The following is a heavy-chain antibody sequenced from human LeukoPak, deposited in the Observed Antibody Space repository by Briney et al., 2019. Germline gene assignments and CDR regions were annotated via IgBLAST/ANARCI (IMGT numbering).Heavy chain of an antibody. Sequence: SETLSLTCAVYGGSFSGYYWSWIRQPPGKGLEWIGEINHSGSTNYNPSLKSRVTISVDTSKNQFSLKLSSVTAADTAVYYCARGKNKYCSSTSCYIGRVVGGCYYYGMDVWGQGTTVTVSS. D-gene: IGHD2-2*02. CDR1: GGSFSGYY. V-gene: IGHV4-34*01. J-gene: IGHJ6*02. CDR2: INHSGST. CDR3: ARGKNKYCSSTSCYIGRVVGGCYYYGMDV.